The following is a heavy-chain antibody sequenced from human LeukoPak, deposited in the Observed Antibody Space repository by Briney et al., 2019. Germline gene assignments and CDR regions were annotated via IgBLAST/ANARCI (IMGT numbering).Heavy chain of an antibody. V-gene: IGHV1-2*02. D-gene: IGHD3-9*01. CDR2: INPNSGGT. J-gene: IGHJ4*02. CDR3: ARGPIYFDWFFFDY. Sequence: ASVKVSCKASGYTFTGYYMHWVRQAPGQGLEWMGWINPNSGGTNYAQKFQGRVTMTRDTSISTAYMELSRLGSDDTAVYYCARGPIYFDWFFFDYWGQGTLVTVSS. CDR1: GYTFTGYY.